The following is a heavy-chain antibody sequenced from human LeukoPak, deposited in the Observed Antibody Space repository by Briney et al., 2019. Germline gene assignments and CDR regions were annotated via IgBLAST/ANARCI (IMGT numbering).Heavy chain of an antibody. D-gene: IGHD2-21*02. CDR3: AELDVTRHKDDAFDI. J-gene: IGHJ3*02. CDR2: ISYDGSNK. Sequence: GRSLRLSCAASGFTFSSYGMHWVRQAPGKGPEWVAVISYDGSNKYYADSVKGRFTISRDNSKNTLYLQMNSLRAEDTAVYYCAELDVTRHKDDAFDIWGQGTMVTVSS. V-gene: IGHV3-30*18. CDR1: GFTFSSYG.